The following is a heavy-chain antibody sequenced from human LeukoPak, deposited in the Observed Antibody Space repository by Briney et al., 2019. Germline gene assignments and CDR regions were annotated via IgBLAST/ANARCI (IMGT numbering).Heavy chain of an antibody. V-gene: IGHV3-74*01. CDR2: INTDGTST. Sequence: GGSLRLSCATSGFTFSSHWMHWVRQAPGKGLVWVSRINTDGTSTTYADSVKGRFTISRDNAKNTLYPQMDSLRAEDTAVYYCARDLSPSTYGSYNWFDPWGQGTLVTVSS. J-gene: IGHJ5*02. D-gene: IGHD3-10*01. CDR3: ARDLSPSTYGSYNWFDP. CDR1: GFTFSSHW.